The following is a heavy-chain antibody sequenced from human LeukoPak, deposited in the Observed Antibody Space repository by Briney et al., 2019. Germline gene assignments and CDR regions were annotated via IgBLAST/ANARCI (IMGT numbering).Heavy chain of an antibody. CDR1: GGSISTYY. Sequence: PSETLSLTCTVSGGSISTYYWSWIRQPPGKGLEWIGYIFYSGITNYNPSLKSRGTISVDTSKNQFSLKLSSVNAADTAVYYCARGQGITVAGSWFDYWGQGALVTVSS. V-gene: IGHV4-59*01. CDR2: IFYSGIT. CDR3: ARGQGITVAGSWFDY. D-gene: IGHD6-19*01. J-gene: IGHJ4*02.